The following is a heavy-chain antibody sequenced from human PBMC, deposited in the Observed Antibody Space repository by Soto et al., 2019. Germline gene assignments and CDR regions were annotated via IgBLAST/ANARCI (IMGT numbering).Heavy chain of an antibody. CDR1: GGTFSSYA. J-gene: IGHJ3*02. D-gene: IGHD1-26*01. CDR3: ARKSRIVGATVDAFDI. Sequence: ASVKVSCKASGGTFSSYAISWVRQAPGQGLEWMGGIIPILGIANYAQKFQGRVTITADKSTSTAYMELSSLRSEDTAVYYCARKSRIVGATVDAFDIWGQGTMVTVSS. CDR2: IIPILGIA. V-gene: IGHV1-69*10.